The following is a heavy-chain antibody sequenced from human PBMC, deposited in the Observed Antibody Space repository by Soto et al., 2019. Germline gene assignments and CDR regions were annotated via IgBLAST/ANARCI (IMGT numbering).Heavy chain of an antibody. V-gene: IGHV3-23*01. D-gene: IGHD3-10*01. CDR3: AGFHHGPGTYPNY. Sequence: EVQLLESGGGLVQPGGSLRLSCAASGFTFSIYAMTWVRQAPGKGRVWVSAISRSVGCTYYADSVKGRFTIPRDNSKTTMYLQMNSRRVEDTAVYYCAGFHHGPGTYPNYWGQGTLVTVSS. CDR2: ISRSVGCT. J-gene: IGHJ4*02. CDR1: GFTFSIYA.